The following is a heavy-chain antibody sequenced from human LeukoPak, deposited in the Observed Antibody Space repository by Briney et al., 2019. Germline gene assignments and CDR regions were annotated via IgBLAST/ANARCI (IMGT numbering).Heavy chain of an antibody. CDR2: INPNSGGT. CDR1: GYTFIDYY. V-gene: IGHV1-2*02. CDR3: ARDPFHYYGSGSYISYYMDV. D-gene: IGHD3-10*01. Sequence: ASVKVSCKASGYTFIDYYIHWVRQAPGQGLEWMGWINPNSGGTNYAQHFQGRVTMTRDTSISTAYMELSRLRSDDTAVYYCARDPFHYYGSGSYISYYMDVWGKGTTVTVSS. J-gene: IGHJ6*03.